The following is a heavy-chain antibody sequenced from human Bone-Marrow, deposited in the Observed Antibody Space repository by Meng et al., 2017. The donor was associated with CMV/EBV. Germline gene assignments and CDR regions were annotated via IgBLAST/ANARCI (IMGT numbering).Heavy chain of an antibody. V-gene: IGHV1-2*02. J-gene: IGHJ5*02. CDR1: GYTFTGYY. CDR3: ARGANRPSVTYSGSLQGGHWFDH. D-gene: IGHD1-26*01. Sequence: ASVKVSCKASGYTFTGYYMHWVRQAPGQGLEWMGWINPNSGGTNYAQKFQGRVTMTRDTSISTAYMELSRLRSYDTAVYYCARGANRPSVTYSGSLQGGHWFDHWGQGTLVTVSS. CDR2: INPNSGGT.